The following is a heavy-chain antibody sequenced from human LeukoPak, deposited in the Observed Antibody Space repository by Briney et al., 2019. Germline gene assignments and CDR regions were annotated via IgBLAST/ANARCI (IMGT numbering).Heavy chain of an antibody. CDR2: IYTSGST. J-gene: IGHJ6*02. V-gene: IGHV4-4*07. Sequence: PSETLSLTCTVSGGSISSYYWSWIRQPAGKGLEWIGRIYTSGSTNYNPSLKSRVTMSVDTSKNQFSLKLSSVTAADTAVYYCARARKIAAAGTYYYYYGMDVWGQGTTVTASS. CDR3: ARARKIAAAGTYYYYYGMDV. CDR1: GGSISSYY. D-gene: IGHD6-13*01.